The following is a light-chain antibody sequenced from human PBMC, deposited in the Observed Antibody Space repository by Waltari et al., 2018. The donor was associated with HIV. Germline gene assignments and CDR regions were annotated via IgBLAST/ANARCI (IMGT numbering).Light chain of an antibody. CDR2: DTS. Sequence: EIVLTQSPATLSLSPGERATLSCRASQSVTNSLAWYQQKPGQPPMLLIYDTSNRATGIPARFSGSGSGTDFSLTISSPEPDDFAVYYWQWRTKWRPGTFGQGTRLEIK. CDR1: QSVTNS. CDR3: QWRTKWRPGT. J-gene: IGKJ5*01. V-gene: IGKV3-11*01.